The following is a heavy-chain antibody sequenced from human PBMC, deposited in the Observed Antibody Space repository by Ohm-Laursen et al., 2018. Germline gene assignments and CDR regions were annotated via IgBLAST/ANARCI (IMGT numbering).Heavy chain of an antibody. J-gene: IGHJ3*02. CDR3: ATGLPADDAFNI. CDR1: GYTFTSYD. V-gene: IGHV1-8*01. Sequence: ATVKISCKASGYTFTSYDINWVRQATGQGLEWMGWMNPNSGNTGYAQKFQGRVTMTRNTSINTAYMELNSLKTEDTAVYYCATGLPADDAFNIWGQGTMVTVSS. CDR2: MNPNSGNT.